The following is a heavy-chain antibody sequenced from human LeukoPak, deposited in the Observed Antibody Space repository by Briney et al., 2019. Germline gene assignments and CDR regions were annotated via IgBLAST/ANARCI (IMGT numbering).Heavy chain of an antibody. CDR1: GYTFTGYY. CDR3: ARDSGVPAAIGNAFDI. Sequence: ASVKVSCKASGYTFTGYYMHWVRQAPGQGLEWMGWINPNSGGTNYAQKFQGRVTMTRDTSISTAYMELSRLRSDDTAVYYCARDSGVPAAIGNAFDIWGQGTMVTVSS. V-gene: IGHV1-2*02. CDR2: INPNSGGT. J-gene: IGHJ3*02. D-gene: IGHD2-2*02.